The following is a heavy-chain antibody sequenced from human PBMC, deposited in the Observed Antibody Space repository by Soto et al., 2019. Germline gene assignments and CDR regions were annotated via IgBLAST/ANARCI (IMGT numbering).Heavy chain of an antibody. CDR3: ATDDTAMAGFDY. CDR1: GGTFSSYA. J-gene: IGHJ4*02. D-gene: IGHD5-18*01. Sequence: QVRLVQSGAEVKKPGSSVKVSCKASGGTFSSYAISWVRQAPGQGLEWMGGIIPIFGTANYAQKFQGRVTITADEPTSTAYMELSSLRSEDTAVYYCATDDTAMAGFDYWGKGTLVTVSS. V-gene: IGHV1-69*01. CDR2: IIPIFGTA.